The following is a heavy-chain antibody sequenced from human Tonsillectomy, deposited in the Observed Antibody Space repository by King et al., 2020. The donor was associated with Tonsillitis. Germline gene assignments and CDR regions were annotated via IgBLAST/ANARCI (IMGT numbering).Heavy chain of an antibody. V-gene: IGHV4-59*08. J-gene: IGHJ4*02. Sequence: QLQESGPGLVKPSETLSLTCTVSGGSITAYYWSWIRQPPGKGLEWIGYIHNSGSTNYNPSLKSRVTISADPSKNQFSLNLSSVTAADTAVYYCARHGAYFDYWGQGTLVTVSP. CDR2: IHNSGST. CDR3: ARHGAYFDY. D-gene: IGHD3-16*01. CDR1: GGSITAYY.